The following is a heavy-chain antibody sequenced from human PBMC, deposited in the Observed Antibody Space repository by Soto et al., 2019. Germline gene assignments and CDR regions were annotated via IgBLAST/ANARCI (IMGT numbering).Heavy chain of an antibody. CDR3: ARGLVHPGVDY. V-gene: IGHV4-39*07. CDR2: IYYSGST. CDR1: GGSISSSRYY. Sequence: SETLSLTCTVSGGSISSSRYYWGWIRQPPGKGLEWIGSIYYSGSTYYNPSLKSRVTISVDTSKNQFSLKLSSVTAADTAVYYCARGLVHPGVDYWGQGTLVTVSS. J-gene: IGHJ4*02. D-gene: IGHD2-8*01.